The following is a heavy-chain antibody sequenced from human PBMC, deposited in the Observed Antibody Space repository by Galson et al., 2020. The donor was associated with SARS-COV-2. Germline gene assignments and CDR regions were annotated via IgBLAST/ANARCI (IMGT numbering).Heavy chain of an antibody. J-gene: IGHJ4*02. V-gene: IGHV4-59*08. CDR2: IYYSGST. CDR3: ARGFDY. CDR1: GGSISSYY. Sequence: ASETLSLTCTVSGGSISSYYWSWIRQPPGKGLEWIGYIYYSGSTNYNPSLKSRVTISVDTSKNQFSLKLSSVTAADTAVYYCARGFDYWGRGALVTVSS.